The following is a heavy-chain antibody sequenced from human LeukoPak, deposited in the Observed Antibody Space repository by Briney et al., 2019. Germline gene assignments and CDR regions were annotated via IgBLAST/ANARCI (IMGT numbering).Heavy chain of an antibody. J-gene: IGHJ4*02. D-gene: IGHD3-9*01. Sequence: RPSETLSLTCTVSGGSISSADYYWSWIRQPPGKGLEWIGYIYYSGSTYYNPSLKSRLTISVDTSKNQFSLKLSSVTAADTAVYYCARDRGGTGSIDYWGQGTLVTVSS. V-gene: IGHV4-30-4*01. CDR2: IYYSGST. CDR3: ARDRGGTGSIDY. CDR1: GGSISSADYY.